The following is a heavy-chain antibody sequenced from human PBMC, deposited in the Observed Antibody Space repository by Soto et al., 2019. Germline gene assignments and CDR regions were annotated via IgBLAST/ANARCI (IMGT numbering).Heavy chain of an antibody. J-gene: IGHJ6*02. CDR3: AKKSPSSIQGWAFAMDV. CDR2: TFSGGST. V-gene: IGHV3-53*02. D-gene: IGHD1-26*01. Sequence: EVQLVETGGGLIQPGGSLRLSCLASGFTVTTNYMIWVRQPPGKGLEWVSTTFSGGSTNYADSVRGRFSISRDNSKNTVYLQMKNLRVEDTAVYYCAKKSPSSIQGWAFAMDVWGQGTTVSVSS. CDR1: GFTVTTNY.